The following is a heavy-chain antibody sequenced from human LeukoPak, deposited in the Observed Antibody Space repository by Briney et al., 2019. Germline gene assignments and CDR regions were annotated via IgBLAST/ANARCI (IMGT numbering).Heavy chain of an antibody. D-gene: IGHD1-26*01. Sequence: SETLSLTCSVSGGAIRSSGSYWGWIRQPQGKGLEWIESIYYIGTTYYNPSLESRVSISLDTSKNQFSLKLTSVTASDTAVYYCASASGTYYEGFDSWGQGTLVSVSS. CDR3: ASASGTYYEGFDS. CDR2: IYYIGTT. J-gene: IGHJ4*02. V-gene: IGHV4-39*01. CDR1: GGAIRSSGSY.